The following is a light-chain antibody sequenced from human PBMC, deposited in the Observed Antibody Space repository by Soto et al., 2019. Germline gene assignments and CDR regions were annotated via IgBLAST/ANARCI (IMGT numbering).Light chain of an antibody. CDR3: SSVTTSSTWV. Sequence: QSALTQPASVSGSPGQSITISCTGTINDVGADKYVSWYQQHPGKVPQLMIYDVSIRPSGVSNRFSGSKSGNTASLTISGHQAEDEDDYYCSSVTTSSTWVFGGGTQLTVL. CDR1: INDVGADKY. J-gene: IGLJ3*02. CDR2: DVS. V-gene: IGLV2-14*03.